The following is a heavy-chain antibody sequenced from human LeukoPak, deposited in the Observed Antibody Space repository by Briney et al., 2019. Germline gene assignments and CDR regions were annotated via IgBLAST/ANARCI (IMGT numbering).Heavy chain of an antibody. D-gene: IGHD3-16*01. J-gene: IGHJ3*02. V-gene: IGHV4-59*12. CDR2: IYYSGST. CDR3: ARGGAGGIGAFDI. CDR1: GGSISSYY. Sequence: SETLSLTCTVSGGSISSYYWSWIRQPPGKGLEWIGYIYYSGSTNYNPSLKSRVTMSVDTSKNQFSLKLSSVTAADTAVYYCARGGAGGIGAFDIWGQGTMVTVSS.